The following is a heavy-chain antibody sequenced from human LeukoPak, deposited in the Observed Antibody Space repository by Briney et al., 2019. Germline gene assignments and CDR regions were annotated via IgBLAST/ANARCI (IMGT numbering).Heavy chain of an antibody. CDR1: GFTFSGSA. V-gene: IGHV3-73*01. J-gene: IGHJ4*02. Sequence: GGPLRLSCAASGFTFSGSAMHWVRQASGKGLEWVGRIRSKANSYATAYAASVKGRFTISRDDSKNTAYLQMNSVKTEDTAVYYCTQGVAAAGTGYWGQGTLVTVSS. D-gene: IGHD6-13*01. CDR3: TQGVAAAGTGY. CDR2: IRSKANSYAT.